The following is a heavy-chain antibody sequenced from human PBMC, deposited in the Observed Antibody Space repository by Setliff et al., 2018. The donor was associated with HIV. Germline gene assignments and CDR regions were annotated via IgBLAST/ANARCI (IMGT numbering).Heavy chain of an antibody. J-gene: IGHJ5*02. CDR2: IFYTGTP. CDR3: ARAADSSGYFLGNWFDP. V-gene: IGHV4-30-4*08. D-gene: IGHD3-22*01. Sequence: SETLSLTCIVSSGSISSGDYYWSWIRQPPGKGLEWIGYIFYTGTPYYNPSLKGRVTISRDTTKNQFSLKLGSVTAADTAVYYCARAADSSGYFLGNWFDPWGQGTLVTVSS. CDR1: SGSISSGDYY.